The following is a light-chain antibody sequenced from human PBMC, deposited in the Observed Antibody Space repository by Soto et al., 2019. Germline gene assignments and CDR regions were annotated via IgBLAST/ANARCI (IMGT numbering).Light chain of an antibody. CDR2: DDS. CDR1: NIGSKS. Sequence: SYELTPPPSVSVAPGQTARITCGGNNIGSKSVHWYQQKPGQAPVLVVYDDSVRPSGIPERFSGSNSGNTATLTISRVEAVDEADYYCQLGDSSSWVFGGGTKLTVL. J-gene: IGLJ3*02. V-gene: IGLV3-21*02. CDR3: QLGDSSSWV.